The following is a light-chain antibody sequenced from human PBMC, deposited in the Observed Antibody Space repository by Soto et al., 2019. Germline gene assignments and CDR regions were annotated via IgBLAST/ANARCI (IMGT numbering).Light chain of an antibody. J-gene: IGKJ1*01. V-gene: IGKV1-5*03. Sequence: DIQMTQSPSTLSASVGDRVTITCRASQSISSWLAWYQQKPGKAPKLLIYKASTLKSGVPSRFSGSGSGTEFTLTISSLQHDDFATYYCQQGWTFGQGTKVDI. CDR3: QQGWT. CDR1: QSISSW. CDR2: KAS.